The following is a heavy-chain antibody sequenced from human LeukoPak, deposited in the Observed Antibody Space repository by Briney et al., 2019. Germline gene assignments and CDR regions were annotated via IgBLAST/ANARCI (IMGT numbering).Heavy chain of an antibody. V-gene: IGHV1-18*01. Sequence: ASVKVSCKASGYTFTSYGISWVRQAPGHGLEWMGWISAYNGNTNYAQNLQGRVTMTTDTSTSTAYMELRSLRSDDTAVYYCARAEWELLPFDYWGQGTLVTVSS. CDR3: ARAEWELLPFDY. J-gene: IGHJ4*02. CDR1: GYTFTSYG. D-gene: IGHD1-26*01. CDR2: ISAYNGNT.